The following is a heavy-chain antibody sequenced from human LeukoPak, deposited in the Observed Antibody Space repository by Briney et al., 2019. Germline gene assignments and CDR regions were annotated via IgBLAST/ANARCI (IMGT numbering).Heavy chain of an antibody. Sequence: GGSLRLSCAASGFTFSNAWMSWVRQAPGKGLEWVGRIKSKTDGGTTDYAAPVKGRFTISRDDSKNTLYLQMNSLRAEDTAVYYCAKDVPGGIAAAGTWDYWGQGTLVTVSS. CDR3: AKDVPGGIAAAGTWDY. D-gene: IGHD6-13*01. V-gene: IGHV3-15*01. J-gene: IGHJ4*02. CDR2: IKSKTDGGTT. CDR1: GFTFSNAW.